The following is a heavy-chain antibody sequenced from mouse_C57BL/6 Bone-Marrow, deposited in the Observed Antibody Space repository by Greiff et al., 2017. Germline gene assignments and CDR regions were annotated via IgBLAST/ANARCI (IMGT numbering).Heavy chain of an antibody. Sequence: VQLQQSGAELARPGASVKLSCKASGYTFTSYGISWVKQRTGQGLEWIGEIYPRSGNTSYNEKFKGKATLTADKSSSTAYMELRSLTSEDSAVYFCARLGYCGSSFAYWGQGTLVTVSA. V-gene: IGHV1-81*01. CDR3: ARLGYCGSSFAY. CDR2: IYPRSGNT. CDR1: GYTFTSYG. D-gene: IGHD1-1*01. J-gene: IGHJ3*01.